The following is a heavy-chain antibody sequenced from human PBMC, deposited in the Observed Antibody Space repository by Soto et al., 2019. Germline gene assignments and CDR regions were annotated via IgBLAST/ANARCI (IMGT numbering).Heavy chain of an antibody. CDR1: GGSISSSSYF. CDR2: IYYSGGT. V-gene: IGHV4-39*07. D-gene: IGHD3-22*01. J-gene: IGHJ4*02. Sequence: PSETLSLTCTVSGGSISSSSYFWGWIRQPPGKGLEWIGSIYYSGGTYYNPSLKSRVTISVDTSKNQFSLKLSSVTAADTAVYYCARGGVDYYDSSGYYFSPYYFDYWGQGTLVTVSS. CDR3: ARGGVDYYDSSGYYFSPYYFDY.